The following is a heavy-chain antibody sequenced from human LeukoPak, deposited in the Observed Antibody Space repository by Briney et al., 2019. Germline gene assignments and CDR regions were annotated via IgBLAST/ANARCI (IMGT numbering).Heavy chain of an antibody. D-gene: IGHD3-22*01. J-gene: IGHJ4*02. V-gene: IGHV3-30-3*01. CDR1: GFTFSSYA. CDR2: ISYDGSNK. Sequence: GGSLRLSCAASGFTFSSYAMHWVRQAPGKGLEWVAVISYDGSNKYYADSVKGRFTISRDNSKNTLYLQMNSLRAEDTAVYYCAKVAGWDYYDSSGPVEGGYWGQGTLVTVSS. CDR3: AKVAGWDYYDSSGPVEGGY.